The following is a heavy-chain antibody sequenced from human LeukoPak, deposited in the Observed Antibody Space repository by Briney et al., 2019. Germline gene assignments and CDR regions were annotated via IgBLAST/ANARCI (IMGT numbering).Heavy chain of an antibody. CDR3: ARDRRYYFDY. CDR1: GFTFSHYP. Sequence: GGSLRLSCAASGFTFSHYPMHWVRQAPGKGLEWLAVISYDSNYRYYADSVKGRFTISRGYSNNTLYLQIDSLRPEDTAMYFCARDRRYYFDYWGQGTLVTVSS. J-gene: IGHJ4*02. CDR2: ISYDSNYR. V-gene: IGHV3-30*01.